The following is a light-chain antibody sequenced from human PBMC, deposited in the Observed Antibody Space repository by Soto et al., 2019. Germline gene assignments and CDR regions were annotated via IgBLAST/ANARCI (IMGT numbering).Light chain of an antibody. V-gene: IGKV3-20*01. CDR2: GAS. CDR3: QQYGGSPLVT. Sequence: ENVLTQSPGTLSLSPGETATLSRRASQSVGGGYVAWYQQKPGQAPRLLISGASSRATGIPDRFRGSGSGTDFTLTISRLEPEDSAMYYCQQYGGSPLVTFGGGTKIEIK. J-gene: IGKJ4*01. CDR1: QSVGGGY.